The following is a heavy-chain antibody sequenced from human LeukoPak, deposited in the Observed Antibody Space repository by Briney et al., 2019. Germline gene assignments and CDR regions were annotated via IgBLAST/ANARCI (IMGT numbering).Heavy chain of an antibody. CDR3: ARTRGSYPFDY. D-gene: IGHD1-26*01. Sequence: RXAPXXXLEWVSSISSSSSYIYYADSVKGRFTISRDNAKNSLYLQMNSLRAEDTAVYYCARTRGSYPFDYWGQGTLVTVSS. J-gene: IGHJ4*02. V-gene: IGHV3-21*01. CDR2: ISSSSSYI.